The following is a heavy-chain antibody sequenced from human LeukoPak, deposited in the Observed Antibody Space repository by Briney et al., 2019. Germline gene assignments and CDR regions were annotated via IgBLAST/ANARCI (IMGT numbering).Heavy chain of an antibody. J-gene: IGHJ4*02. CDR2: VSPYNGNT. CDR3: ASEHEQWLVRHHFEY. D-gene: IGHD6-19*01. V-gene: IGHV1-18*01. CDR1: GYTFRAHG. Sequence: GASVKVSCKDSGYTFRAHGISWVRQAPGQGLEWLGWVSPYNGNTDYAQKFQGRLTLTTDTYTSTFYMDLRSLTSDDTAVYYCASEHEQWLVRHHFEYWGQGSQVTVSS.